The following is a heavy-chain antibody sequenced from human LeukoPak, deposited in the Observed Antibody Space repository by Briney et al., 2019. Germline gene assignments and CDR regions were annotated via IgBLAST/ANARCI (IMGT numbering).Heavy chain of an antibody. CDR3: ARAITQYDSSLETFDY. CDR1: GFTFSSYA. CDR2: ISYDGSNN. J-gene: IGHJ4*02. V-gene: IGHV3-30-3*01. Sequence: GRSLRLSCAASGFTFSSYAMHWVRQAPGKGLEWVAVISYDGSNNYYADSVKGRFTISRDNSKNTLYLQMNSLRAEDTAVYYCARAITQYDSSLETFDYWGQGTLVTVSS. D-gene: IGHD3-22*01.